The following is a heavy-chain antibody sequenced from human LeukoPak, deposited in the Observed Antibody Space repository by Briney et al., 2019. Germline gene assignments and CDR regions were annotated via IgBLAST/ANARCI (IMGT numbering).Heavy chain of an antibody. Sequence: ASVKVSCKASGGTFSSYAISWVRQAPGQGLEWTGGIIPIFGTANYAQKFQGRVTITADESTSTVYMDLSSLRSEDTAVYYCVRDSYDSSGYYYGADYWGQGTLVTVSS. D-gene: IGHD3-22*01. V-gene: IGHV1-69*13. CDR1: GGTFSSYA. CDR3: VRDSYDSSGYYYGADY. J-gene: IGHJ4*02. CDR2: IIPIFGTA.